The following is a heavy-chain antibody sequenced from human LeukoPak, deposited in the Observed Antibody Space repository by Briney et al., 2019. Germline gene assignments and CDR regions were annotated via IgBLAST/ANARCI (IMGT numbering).Heavy chain of an antibody. CDR3: ATVSPGHDYGGPELDY. V-gene: IGHV1-24*01. CDR1: GYTLTELS. CDR2: FDPEDGET. Sequence: ASVKVSCKVSGYTLTELSMHWVRQAPGKGLEWMGGFDPEDGETIYAQKFQGGVTMTEDTSTDTAYMELSSLRSEDTAVYYCATVSPGHDYGGPELDYWGQGTLVTVSS. D-gene: IGHD4-23*01. J-gene: IGHJ4*02.